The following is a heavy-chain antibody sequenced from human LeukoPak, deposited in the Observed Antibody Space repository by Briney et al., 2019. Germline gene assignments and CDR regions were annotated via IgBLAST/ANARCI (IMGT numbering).Heavy chain of an antibody. CDR3: ARALEYYYYYGTDV. CDR2: INPNSGGT. J-gene: IGHJ6*02. CDR1: GYTFTGYY. D-gene: IGHD1-1*01. Sequence: GASVKVSCKASGYTFTGYYMHWVRQAPGQGLEWMGWINPNSGGTNYAQKFQGRVTMTRDTSISTAYMELSRLRSDDTAVYYCARALEYYYYYGTDVWGQGTTVTVSS. V-gene: IGHV1-2*02.